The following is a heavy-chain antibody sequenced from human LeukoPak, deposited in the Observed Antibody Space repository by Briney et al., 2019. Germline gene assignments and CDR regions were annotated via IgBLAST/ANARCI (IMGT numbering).Heavy chain of an antibody. V-gene: IGHV4-4*07. CDR3: ARESYSSSYLFDF. D-gene: IGHD6-6*01. CDR1: GGSISSYY. CDR2: IYTSGST. Sequence: NPSVTLSLTCTVSGGSISSYYWSWIRQPAGKGLEWIGRIYTSGSTNYNPSLKSRVTMSVDTSKNQISLKVNSVTAADTAVYYCARESYSSSYLFDFWGQGTLVTVSS. J-gene: IGHJ4*02.